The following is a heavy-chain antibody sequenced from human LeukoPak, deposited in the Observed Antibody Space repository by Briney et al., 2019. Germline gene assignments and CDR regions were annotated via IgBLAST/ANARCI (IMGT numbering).Heavy chain of an antibody. Sequence: SETLSLTCTVSGGSISSYYWSWIRQPAGKGLEWIGRIYTSGSTNYNPSLKSRVTMSVDTSKNQFSLKLSSVTAADTAVYYCAREHCSSTSCYDAFDIWGQGTMVTVSS. CDR2: IYTSGST. D-gene: IGHD2-2*01. CDR1: GGSISSYY. V-gene: IGHV4-4*07. CDR3: AREHCSSTSCYDAFDI. J-gene: IGHJ3*02.